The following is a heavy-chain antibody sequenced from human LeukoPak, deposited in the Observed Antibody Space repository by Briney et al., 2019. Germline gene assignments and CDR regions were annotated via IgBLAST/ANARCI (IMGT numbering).Heavy chain of an antibody. D-gene: IGHD1-1*01. CDR2: IFHDGTT. Sequence: PSETLSLTCTVSGGSINSPNSYWGWIRQLPGKGLEWIGSIFHDGTTYYSPSLKSRVTVSVDTSLNQFSLSLMSMTAADTAVYYCARRVVAGTTVDFWGQGNLVTVSS. V-gene: IGHV4-39*01. CDR3: ARRVVAGTTVDF. CDR1: GGSINSPNSY. J-gene: IGHJ4*02.